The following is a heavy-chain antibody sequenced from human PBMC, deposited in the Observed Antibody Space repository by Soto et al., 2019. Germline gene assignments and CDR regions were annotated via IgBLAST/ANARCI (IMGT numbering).Heavy chain of an antibody. Sequence: GGSLRLSCAASGFTFSSYSISWVRQAPWKGLEWVSAISGSGGATYTYYADSVKGRFTISRENSQNTLYLHMNSLRAEDTAVYYCAKGRDYGGNYRDYSGQGTLLAVSS. D-gene: IGHD4-17*01. CDR2: ISGSGGATYT. V-gene: IGHV3-23*01. CDR1: GFTFSSYS. CDR3: AKGRDYGGNYRDY. J-gene: IGHJ4*02.